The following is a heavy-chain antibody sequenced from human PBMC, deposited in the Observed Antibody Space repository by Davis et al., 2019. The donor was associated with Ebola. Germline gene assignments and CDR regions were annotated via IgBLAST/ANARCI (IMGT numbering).Heavy chain of an antibody. CDR1: GFTFSRYW. CDR3: ARDQGPYYGMDV. J-gene: IGHJ6*02. CDR2: IKQDGSEK. V-gene: IGHV3-7*03. Sequence: GESLKISCAASGFTFSRYWMSWVRQAPGKGLEWVANIKQDGSEKYYVDSVKGRFTISRDNAKNSLYLQMNSLRAEDTAVYYCARDQGPYYGMDVWGQGTTVTVSS.